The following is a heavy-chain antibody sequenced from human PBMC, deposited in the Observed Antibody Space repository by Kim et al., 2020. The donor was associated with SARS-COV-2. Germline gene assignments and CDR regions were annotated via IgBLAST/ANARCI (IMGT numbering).Heavy chain of an antibody. D-gene: IGHD6-19*01. CDR1: GFTFSSYG. Sequence: GGSLRLSCAASGFTFSSYGMHWVRQAPGKGLGWVAVISYDGSNKYYADSVKGRFTISRDNSKNTLYLQMNSLRAEDTAVYYCAKARSSGWFGAFDIWGQGTMVTVSS. J-gene: IGHJ3*02. V-gene: IGHV3-30*18. CDR2: ISYDGSNK. CDR3: AKARSSGWFGAFDI.